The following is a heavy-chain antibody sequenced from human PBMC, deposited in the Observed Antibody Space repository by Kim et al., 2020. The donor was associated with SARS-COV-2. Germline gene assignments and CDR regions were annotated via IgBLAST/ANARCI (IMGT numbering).Heavy chain of an antibody. CDR3: AKDPRFGELLQGDY. Sequence: ADSVKGRSTISRDNSKNTLYLQMNSRRAEDTAVYYCAKDPRFGELLQGDYWGQGTLVTVSS. J-gene: IGHJ4*02. V-gene: IGHV3-23*01. D-gene: IGHD3-10*01.